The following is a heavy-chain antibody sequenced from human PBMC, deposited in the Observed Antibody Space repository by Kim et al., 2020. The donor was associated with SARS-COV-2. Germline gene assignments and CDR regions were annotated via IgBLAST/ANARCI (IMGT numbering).Heavy chain of an antibody. Sequence: SVKVSCKASGGTFSSYAISWVRQAPGQGLEWMGGIIPIFGTANYAQKFQGRVTITADESTSTAYMELSSLRSEDTAVYYCARDSAAGNVDYYYGMDVWGQGTTVTVSS. CDR2: IIPIFGTA. D-gene: IGHD6-13*01. J-gene: IGHJ6*02. V-gene: IGHV1-69*13. CDR1: GGTFSSYA. CDR3: ARDSAAGNVDYYYGMDV.